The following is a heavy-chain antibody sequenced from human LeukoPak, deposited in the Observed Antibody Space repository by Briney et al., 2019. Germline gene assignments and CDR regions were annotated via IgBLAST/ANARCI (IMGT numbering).Heavy chain of an antibody. CDR3: AKAPIAVAGTLDY. V-gene: IGHV3-23*01. D-gene: IGHD6-19*01. J-gene: IGHJ4*02. CDR1: RSTFSNYA. CDR2: ISGSGGST. Sequence: GGSLRLSRAASRSTFSNYAMSWVRQAPRVGLEGASAISGSGGSTYYADSVKGRFTISRDNSKNTLYLQMNRLRGEDTAVYYCAKAPIAVAGTLDYWGQGPLVTVS.